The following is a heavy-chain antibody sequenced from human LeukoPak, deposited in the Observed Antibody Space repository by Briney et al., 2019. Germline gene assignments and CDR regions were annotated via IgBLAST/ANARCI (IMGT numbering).Heavy chain of an antibody. CDR1: GFTFSSYS. D-gene: IGHD2-2*01. J-gene: IGHJ4*02. V-gene: IGHV3-48*04. CDR3: ARVGPYCSSTSCYGY. Sequence: GGSLRLSCAASGFTFSSYSMNWVRQAPGKGLEWVSYISSSSSTIYYADSVKGRFTISRDNAKNSLYLQMNSLRAEDTAVYYCARVGPYCSSTSCYGYWGQGTLVTVSS. CDR2: ISSSSSTI.